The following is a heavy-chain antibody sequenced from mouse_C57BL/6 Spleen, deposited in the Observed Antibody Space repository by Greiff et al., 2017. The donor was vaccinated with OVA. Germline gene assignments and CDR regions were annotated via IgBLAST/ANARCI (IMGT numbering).Heavy chain of an antibody. CDR1: GFSLTSYG. Sequence: VQLVESGPGLVQPSQSLSITCTVSGFSLTSYGVHWVRQSPGKGLEWLGVIWSGGSTDYNAAFISRLSISKDNSKSQVFFKMNSLQADDTAIYYCARNPPLLTGYFDVWGTGTTVTVSS. CDR3: ARNPPLLTGYFDV. CDR2: IWSGGST. V-gene: IGHV2-2*01. J-gene: IGHJ1*03.